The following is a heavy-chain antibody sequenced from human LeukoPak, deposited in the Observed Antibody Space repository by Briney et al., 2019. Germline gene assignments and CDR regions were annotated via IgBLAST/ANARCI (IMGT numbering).Heavy chain of an antibody. CDR3: ARRDSSSWYSYYFDY. CDR2: IYYSGST. J-gene: IGHJ4*02. Sequence: PSETLSLTCTVSGGSISSYYWSWIRQPTGKGLEWIGYIYYSGSTNYNPSLKSRVTISVDTSKNQFSLKLSSVTAADTAVYYCARRDSSSWYSYYFDYWGQGTLVTVSS. CDR1: GGSISSYY. D-gene: IGHD6-13*01. V-gene: IGHV4-59*08.